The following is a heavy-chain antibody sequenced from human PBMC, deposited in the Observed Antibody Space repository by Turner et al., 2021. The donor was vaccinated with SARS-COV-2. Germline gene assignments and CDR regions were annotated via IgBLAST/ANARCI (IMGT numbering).Heavy chain of an antibody. Sequence: EVQLVESGGGLVQPGRSLRLSCAASGFTFDDYAMHWVRQAPGKGLEWVSSISWNSGSIGYADSVKGRFTISRDNAKNSLYLQMNSLRAEDTALYYCAKDWHYDSSGYSGQGGVYGMDVWGQGTTVTVSS. J-gene: IGHJ6*02. CDR2: ISWNSGSI. CDR3: AKDWHYDSSGYSGQGGVYGMDV. D-gene: IGHD3-22*01. V-gene: IGHV3-9*01. CDR1: GFTFDDYA.